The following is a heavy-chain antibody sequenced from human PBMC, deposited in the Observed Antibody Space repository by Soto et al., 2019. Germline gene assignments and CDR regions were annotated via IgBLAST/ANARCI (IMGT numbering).Heavy chain of an antibody. D-gene: IGHD3-16*02. CDR2: IYYSGST. CDR3: ARHSRYYDYIWGSYRHTYVDY. CDR1: GGSISSYY. J-gene: IGHJ4*02. Sequence: SETLSLTCTVSGGSISSYYWSWIRQPPGKGLEWIGYIYYSGSTNYNPSLKSRVTISVDTSKNQFSLKLSSVTAADTAVYYCARHSRYYDYIWGSYRHTYVDYWGQGTLVTVSS. V-gene: IGHV4-59*08.